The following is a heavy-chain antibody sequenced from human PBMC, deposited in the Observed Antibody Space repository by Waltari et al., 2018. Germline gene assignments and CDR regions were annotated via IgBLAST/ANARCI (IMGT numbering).Heavy chain of an antibody. CDR3: ARGYYVSSGYVYFQH. CDR2: IYPGDSDT. Sequence: EVQLVQSGAEVKKPGESLKISCKGSGYSFTSYWIGWVRQMTGTGLEWMGSIYPGDSDTRYSPAFQGQVTTSADKSISTADLQWSSLKASDTAMYYCARGYYVSSGYVYFQHWGQGTLVTVSS. V-gene: IGHV5-51*03. CDR1: GYSFTSYW. J-gene: IGHJ1*01. D-gene: IGHD3-22*01.